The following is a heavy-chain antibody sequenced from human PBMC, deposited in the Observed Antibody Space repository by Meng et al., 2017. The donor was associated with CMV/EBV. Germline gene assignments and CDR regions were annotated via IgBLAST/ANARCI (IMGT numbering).Heavy chain of an antibody. Sequence: GESLQISCAASGFTFSNAWMSWVRTAPGRGLEWVGRIKSKTDGGTTDYAATVKGRFTISRDDSTNTLYLQMDSLKTENTAVHYSTTSRITISGVVASDAFDIWGQGTMVTVSS. V-gene: IGHV3-15*01. CDR1: GFTFSNAW. CDR2: IKSKTDGGTT. J-gene: IGHJ3*02. D-gene: IGHD3-3*01. CDR3: TTSRITISGVVASDAFDI.